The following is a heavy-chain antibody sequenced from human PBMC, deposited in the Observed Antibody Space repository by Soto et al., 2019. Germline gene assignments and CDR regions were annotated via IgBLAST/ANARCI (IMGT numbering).Heavy chain of an antibody. Sequence: EVNLVETGGAFIQPGGSLTLSCAVSGFSVSTNYMAWVRQGPGKGLEWVSVIYTGGTTHYANSVTGRFTFSRDTSKNILYLHLNSLTTDDTATYYCARVWGCYFESWGQGTLVAVSS. CDR2: IYTGGTT. CDR1: GFSVSTNY. J-gene: IGHJ4*02. CDR3: ARVWGCYFES. V-gene: IGHV3-53*02. D-gene: IGHD1-26*01.